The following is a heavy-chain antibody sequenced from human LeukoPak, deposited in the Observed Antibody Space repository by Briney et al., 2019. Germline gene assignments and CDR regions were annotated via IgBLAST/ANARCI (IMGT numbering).Heavy chain of an antibody. V-gene: IGHV4-30-4*08. CDR2: IYYSGST. J-gene: IGHJ4*02. Sequence: PSETLSLTCTVSGGSISSGDYYWSWIRQPPGKGLEWIGYIYYSGSTYYNPSLKSRVTISVDTSKNQFSLKLSSVTVADTAVYYCARGLGTYYYDSSGYFDYWGQGTLVTVSS. CDR3: ARGLGTYYYDSSGYFDY. D-gene: IGHD3-22*01. CDR1: GGSISSGDYY.